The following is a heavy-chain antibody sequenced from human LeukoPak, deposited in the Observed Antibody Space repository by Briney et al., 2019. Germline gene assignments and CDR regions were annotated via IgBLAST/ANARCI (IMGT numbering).Heavy chain of an antibody. CDR2: IIPILGIA. CDR1: GGTFSSYA. J-gene: IGHJ4*02. Sequence: ASVKVSCKASGGTFSSYAISWVRQAPGQGLEWMGRIIPILGIANYAQKFQGRVTITADKSTSTAYMELSSLRSEDTAVYYCAYRARGEVAAYYFDYWGQGTLVTVSP. CDR3: AYRARGEVAAYYFDY. V-gene: IGHV1-69*04. D-gene: IGHD2-15*01.